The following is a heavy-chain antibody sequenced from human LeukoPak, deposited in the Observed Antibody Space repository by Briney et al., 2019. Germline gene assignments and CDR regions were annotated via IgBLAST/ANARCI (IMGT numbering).Heavy chain of an antibody. D-gene: IGHD3-10*01. V-gene: IGHV3-20*04. Sequence: GGSLRLSCAASGFTFDDYGMSWVRQAPGKVLEWVSGINWNGGSTGYADSVKGRFTISRDNAKNSLYLQMNSLRAEDTALYYCARRGVNYYYYMDVWGKGTTVTVSS. CDR3: ARRGVNYYYYMDV. J-gene: IGHJ6*03. CDR1: GFTFDDYG. CDR2: INWNGGST.